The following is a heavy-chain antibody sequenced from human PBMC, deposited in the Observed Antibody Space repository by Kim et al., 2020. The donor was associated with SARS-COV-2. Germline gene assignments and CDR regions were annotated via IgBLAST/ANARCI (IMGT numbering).Heavy chain of an antibody. CDR2: INHSGST. Sequence: SETLSLTCAVYGGSFSGYYWSWIRQPPGKGLEWIGEINHSGSTNYNPSLKSRVTISVDTSKNQFSLKLSSVTAADTAVYYCARGRGATTEVDNYYFDYWGQGTLVTVSS. CDR3: ARGRGATTEVDNYYFDY. D-gene: IGHD5-12*01. CDR1: GGSFSGYY. V-gene: IGHV4-34*01. J-gene: IGHJ4*02.